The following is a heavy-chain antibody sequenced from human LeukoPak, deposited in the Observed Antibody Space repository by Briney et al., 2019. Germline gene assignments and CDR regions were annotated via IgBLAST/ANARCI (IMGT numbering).Heavy chain of an antibody. CDR2: INPNSGGT. CDR1: GYTFTVYY. D-gene: IGHD2-21*01. Sequence: ASVEVSCKASGYTFTVYYMHWVRQAPGQGLEWMGWINPNSGGTKYAQKFQGRVTMTRDTSISTAYMELSRLRSDDTAVYYCARDWGDKNYWGQGTLVTVSS. V-gene: IGHV1-2*02. J-gene: IGHJ4*02. CDR3: ARDWGDKNY.